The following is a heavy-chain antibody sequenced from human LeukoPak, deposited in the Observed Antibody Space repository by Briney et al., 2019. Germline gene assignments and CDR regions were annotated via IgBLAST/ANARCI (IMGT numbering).Heavy chain of an antibody. Sequence: GGSLRLSCEASGFTFDRFGMQWLRQAPGKGLEWVAFISEDGANEYYADSLKGRFTISRDNSKETLYLQMNRLRPDDTALYICAKDSKDSASPYYMDVWGRGTTVIVSS. CDR2: ISEDGANE. V-gene: IGHV3-33*05. CDR3: AKDSKDSASPYYMDV. D-gene: IGHD1-26*01. CDR1: GFTFDRFG. J-gene: IGHJ6*03.